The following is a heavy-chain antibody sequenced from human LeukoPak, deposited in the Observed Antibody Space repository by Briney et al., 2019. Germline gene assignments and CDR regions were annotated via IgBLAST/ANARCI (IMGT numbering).Heavy chain of an antibody. Sequence: PGGSLRLSCAASGFTFSDYNMNWVRQAPGKGLEWVSYITNGGSTVHHADSVKGRFTISRDNAKKTLYLQMNSLRAEDAAVYYCARSIGLTGGGVDVWGQGTTVTVSS. CDR2: ITNGGSTV. V-gene: IGHV3-11*01. CDR1: GFTFSDYN. D-gene: IGHD3-9*01. CDR3: ARSIGLTGGGVDV. J-gene: IGHJ6*02.